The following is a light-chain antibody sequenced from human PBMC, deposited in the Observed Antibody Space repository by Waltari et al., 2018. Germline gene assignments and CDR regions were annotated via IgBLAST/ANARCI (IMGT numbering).Light chain of an antibody. CDR2: DAS. J-gene: IGKJ1*01. V-gene: IGKV3-20*01. CDR3: QHYVRLPGT. Sequence: EIVLTQSPGTLSLFPGERATLSCRASQSVGRSLAWYQQKPGQAPRLLIYDASSRATGIPDRFSGSGSGTDFSLTITRLEPEDFAVYVCQHYVRLPGTFGQGTKVEIK. CDR1: QSVGRS.